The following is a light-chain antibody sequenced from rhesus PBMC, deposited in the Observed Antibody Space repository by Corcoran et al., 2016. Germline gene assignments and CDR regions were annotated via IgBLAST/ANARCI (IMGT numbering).Light chain of an antibody. Sequence: DIVMTQTPLSLPVTPGEPASISCRSSQSLLHSNGTTYLDWYLQKPGQSPRLLTYKVTNRESGVPDRFSGSGSGTDFTMKISRVEPEDVGVYYSMQSTKDPFTFGPGTKLDIK. CDR2: KVT. CDR3: MQSTKDPFT. V-gene: IGKV2S2*01. CDR1: QSLLHSNGTTY. J-gene: IGKJ3*01.